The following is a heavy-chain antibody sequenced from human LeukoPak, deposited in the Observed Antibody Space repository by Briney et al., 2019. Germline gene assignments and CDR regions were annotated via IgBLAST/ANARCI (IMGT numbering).Heavy chain of an antibody. J-gene: IGHJ4*02. CDR3: ARDTPGDY. CDR2: INGGGGNT. CDR1: GSTFNSYV. Sequence: GGSLRLSCAASGSTFNSYVMSWVRQAPGKGLEWVSAINGGGGNTYYADSVKGRFTISRDNSKNMVYLQMNSLRAEDTAVYYCARDTPGDYWGQGTLVTVSS. V-gene: IGHV3-23*01.